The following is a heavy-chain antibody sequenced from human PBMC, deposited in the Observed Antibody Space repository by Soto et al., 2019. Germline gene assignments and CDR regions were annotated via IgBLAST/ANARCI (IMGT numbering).Heavy chain of an antibody. D-gene: IGHD2-15*01. CDR3: AKEPTAVDPRDLFGGNPPADD. V-gene: IGHV3-23*01. CDR1: GFTFSSYA. Sequence: EVQLLESGGALLQPGGSLRLSCAASGFTFSSYAMNWVRQTPGKGLQWVSAISGSGENTYYADSVKGRFTISRDNSKNMLYLHMNGLTVEDTAMYYCAKEPTAVDPRDLFGGNPPADDWGQGTLVTVSS. J-gene: IGHJ4*02. CDR2: ISGSGENT.